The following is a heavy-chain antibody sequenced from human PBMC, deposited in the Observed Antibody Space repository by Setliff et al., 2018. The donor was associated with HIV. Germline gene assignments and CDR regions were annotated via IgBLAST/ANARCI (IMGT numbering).Heavy chain of an antibody. CDR2: VYRTGST. Sequence: SETLSLTCTVSGYSISSRYYWGWIRQPPGKGLEWIGSVYRTGSTYYNPSLKSRVTVSADTSKNQFSLKLSSVTAADTAVYYCASSPAWRSDSGLHTFDYWGQGTLVTVSS. V-gene: IGHV4-38-2*02. CDR3: ASSPAWRSDSGLHTFDY. J-gene: IGHJ4*02. D-gene: IGHD2-15*01. CDR1: GYSISSRYY.